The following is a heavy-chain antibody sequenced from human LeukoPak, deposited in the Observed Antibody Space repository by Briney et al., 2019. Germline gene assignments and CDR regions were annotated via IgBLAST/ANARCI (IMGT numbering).Heavy chain of an antibody. D-gene: IGHD5-18*01. CDR2: IYYSGST. V-gene: IGHV4-39*07. CDR3: AREVRGYSYGLFDY. J-gene: IGHJ4*02. Sequence: SETLSLTCTVSGGSISSSSYYWGWIRQPPGKGLEWIGSIYYSGSTYYNPSLKSRVTISVDTSKNQFSLNLSSVTAADTAVYYCAREVRGYSYGLFDYWGQGTLVTVSS. CDR1: GGSISSSSYY.